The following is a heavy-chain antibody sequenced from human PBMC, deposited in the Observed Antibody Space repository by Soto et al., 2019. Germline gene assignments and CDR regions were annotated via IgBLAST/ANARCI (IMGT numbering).Heavy chain of an antibody. Sequence: GGSLRLSCAASGFTFSSYAMSLGRQAPGKGLEWVSAISGSGGSTYYADSVKGRFTISRDNSKNTLYLQMNSLRAEDTAVYYCAKERYSSGWYYFDYWGQGTLVTVSS. CDR2: ISGSGGST. J-gene: IGHJ4*02. CDR3: AKERYSSGWYYFDY. CDR1: GFTFSSYA. V-gene: IGHV3-23*01. D-gene: IGHD6-19*01.